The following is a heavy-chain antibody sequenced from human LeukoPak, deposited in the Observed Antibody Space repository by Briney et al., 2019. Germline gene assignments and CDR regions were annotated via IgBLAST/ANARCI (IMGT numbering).Heavy chain of an antibody. D-gene: IGHD4-23*01. CDR1: GGSYSGYF. V-gene: IGHV4-34*01. CDR2: INDSGST. CDR3: AIDYSGNSAAFDI. J-gene: IGHJ3*02. Sequence: SETLSLTCDVYGGSYSGYFWSWIRQPPGKGLEWIGEINDSGSTNLNPSLKSRVTVSVDTAKKQFSLKLSSVTAADTAVYYCAIDYSGNSAAFDIWGQGTTVTVSS.